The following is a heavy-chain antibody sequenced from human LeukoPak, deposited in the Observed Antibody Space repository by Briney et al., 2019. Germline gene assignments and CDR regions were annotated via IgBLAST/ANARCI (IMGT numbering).Heavy chain of an antibody. J-gene: IGHJ5*02. CDR1: GFTFSSYS. V-gene: IGHV3-48*01. D-gene: IGHD6-13*01. CDR3: ARDLRTYSSRGAHWFDP. Sequence: GGSLRLSCAAFGFTFSSYSMNWVRQAPGKGLEWVSHISSSSSTINYADSVKGRFTISRDNAKSSLYLKMNSLRAEDTAVYYCARDLRTYSSRGAHWFDPWGQGTLVTVSS. CDR2: ISSSSSTI.